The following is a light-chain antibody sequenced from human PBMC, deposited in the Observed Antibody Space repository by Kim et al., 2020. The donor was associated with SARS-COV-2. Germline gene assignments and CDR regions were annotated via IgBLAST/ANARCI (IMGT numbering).Light chain of an antibody. J-gene: IGKJ2*01. CDR1: QNIVRW. CDR2: DAS. CDR3: QLYHNYPYT. Sequence: DIQMTQSPSTLSASVGDRVTITCRASQNIVRWMAWYQQNPGKAPKLLIYDASGLQSGVPSRFSGSGSGTEFTLTITGLQPDDFATYYCQLYHNYPYTFGQGAKVYIK. V-gene: IGKV1-5*01.